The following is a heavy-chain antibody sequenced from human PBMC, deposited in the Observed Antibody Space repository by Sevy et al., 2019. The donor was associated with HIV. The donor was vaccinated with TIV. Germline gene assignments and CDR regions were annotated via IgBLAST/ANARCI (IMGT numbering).Heavy chain of an antibody. CDR1: GFSLTTSD. CDR2: VRNDGSNK. Sequence: GGSLRLSCAASGFSLTTSDMHWVRQAPGKGLEWVAYVRNDGSNKYYANSVRDRFTNARDSPKNTRYLQMNSLRDEDTAIYYCARGRKTTEEWLEELDYYYGLDVWGQGTTVTVSS. V-gene: IGHV3-30*02. CDR3: ARGRKTTEEWLEELDYYYGLDV. D-gene: IGHD2-8*01. J-gene: IGHJ6*02.